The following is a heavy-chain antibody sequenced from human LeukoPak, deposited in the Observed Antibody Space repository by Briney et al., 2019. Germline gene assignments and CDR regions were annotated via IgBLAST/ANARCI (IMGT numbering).Heavy chain of an antibody. D-gene: IGHD2-2*01. V-gene: IGHV4-30-4*01. CDR3: ARAQEDIVVVPAAMYAFDI. CDR1: GGSISSGDYY. CDR2: IYYSGST. Sequence: SETLPLTCTVSGGSISSGDYYWSWIRQPPGKGLEWIGYIYYSGSTYYNPSLKSRVTISVDTSKNQFSLKLCSVTAADTAVYYCARAQEDIVVVPAAMYAFDIWGQGTMVTVSS. J-gene: IGHJ3*02.